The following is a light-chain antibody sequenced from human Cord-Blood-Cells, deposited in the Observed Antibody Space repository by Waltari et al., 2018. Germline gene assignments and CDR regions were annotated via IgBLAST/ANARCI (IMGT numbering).Light chain of an antibody. J-gene: IGKJ2*03. Sequence: IQATQSPSTLSASVGDRVIITCRASQSISSWLAWYQQKPGKAPKRLIYKASSLESGVPSRFSGSGSGTEFTLTISSLQPDDFATYYCQQYNSYSSFGQGTKLEIK. CDR2: KAS. CDR3: QQYNSYSS. CDR1: QSISSW. V-gene: IGKV1-5*03.